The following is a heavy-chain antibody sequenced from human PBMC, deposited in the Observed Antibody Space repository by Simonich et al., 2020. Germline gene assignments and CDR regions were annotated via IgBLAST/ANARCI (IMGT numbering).Heavy chain of an antibody. CDR3: AREGRYCSGGSCYKGGHWFDP. D-gene: IGHD2-15*01. CDR1: GFTFSSYW. V-gene: IGHV3-7*01. Sequence: EVQLVESGGGLVQPGGSLRLSCAASGFTFSSYWMSWVRQAPGTGLEWVANIQQDGREEYYVDSVKGRFTISRDNAKNSLYLQMNSLRAEDTAVYYCAREGRYCSGGSCYKGGHWFDPWGQGTLVTVSS. J-gene: IGHJ5*02. CDR2: IQQDGREE.